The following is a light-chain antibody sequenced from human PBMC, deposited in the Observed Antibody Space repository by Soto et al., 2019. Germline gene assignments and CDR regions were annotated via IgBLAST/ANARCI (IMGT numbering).Light chain of an antibody. CDR2: HNT. CDR3: QSYDSSLTAYV. J-gene: IGLJ1*01. V-gene: IGLV1-40*01. Sequence: QAVVTQPPSVSGAPGQRVTISCTGSSSNIGADYDVHWFQHLPGTPPKLLIYHNTNRPSGVPDRFSGSKSGTSASLAITGLQAEDEADYYCQSYDSSLTAYVFGTGTKLTVL. CDR1: SSNIGADYD.